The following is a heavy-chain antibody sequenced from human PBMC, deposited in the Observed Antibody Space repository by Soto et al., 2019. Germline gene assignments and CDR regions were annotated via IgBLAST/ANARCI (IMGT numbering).Heavy chain of an antibody. CDR3: PRHMARNWFNP. D-gene: IGHD3-10*01. J-gene: IGHJ5*02. V-gene: IGHV4-39*01. CDR2: SYYSGST. CDR1: GGSISSSSYY. Sequence: SETLSLTCIASGGSISSSSYYWGCIRQPPGKGLEWIGSSYYSGSTSYNQSLRTRVTISVDTSKIQFSLKLSSVTAADTAVVNCPRHMARNWFNPWAQGTLVTVTS.